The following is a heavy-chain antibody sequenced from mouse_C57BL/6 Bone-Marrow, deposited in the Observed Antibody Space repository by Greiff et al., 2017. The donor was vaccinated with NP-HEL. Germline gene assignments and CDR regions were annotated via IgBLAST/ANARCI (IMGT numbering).Heavy chain of an antibody. Sequence: QVQLQQPGAELVRPGSSVKLSCKASGYTFTSYWMDWVKQRPGQGLEWIGNIYPSDSETHYNQKFKDKATLTVDKSSSTAYMQLSSLTSEDSAVYYCARNWDFDYWGQGTTHTVSS. CDR2: IYPSDSET. D-gene: IGHD4-1*01. V-gene: IGHV1-61*01. CDR3: ARNWDFDY. J-gene: IGHJ2*01. CDR1: GYTFTSYW.